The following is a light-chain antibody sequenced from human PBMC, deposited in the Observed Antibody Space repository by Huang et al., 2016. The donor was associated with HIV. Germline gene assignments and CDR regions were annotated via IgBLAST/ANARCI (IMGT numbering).Light chain of an antibody. CDR2: ATS. V-gene: IGKV1-NL1*01. CDR1: QGISNS. CDR3: QQYYGTPPT. Sequence: DIQMTQSPSSLSASVGDRVSITCRASQGISNSLAWYQQKPGKAPKLLLYATSTLVNGAPSRFSGSGSGTDYTLTISSLQPEDFAAYYCQQYYGTPPTFGQGTKLEI. J-gene: IGKJ2*01.